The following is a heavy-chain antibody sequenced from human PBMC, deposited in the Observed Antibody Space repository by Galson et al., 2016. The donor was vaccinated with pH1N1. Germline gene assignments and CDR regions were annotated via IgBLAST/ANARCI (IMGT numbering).Heavy chain of an antibody. CDR2: ISGSGSGT. J-gene: IGHJ3*01. CDR3: AKDGSGQLRMAFHL. V-gene: IGHV3-23*01. D-gene: IGHD2-15*01. CDR1: GFTFTSYA. Sequence: SLRLSCAASGFTFTSYAMTWVRLAPGKGLEGVSSISGSGSGTFSADSVKGRFTISRDNSKNTLYLHMNNLRVDDTAVYYCAKDGSGQLRMAFHLWGQGTTVTVSS.